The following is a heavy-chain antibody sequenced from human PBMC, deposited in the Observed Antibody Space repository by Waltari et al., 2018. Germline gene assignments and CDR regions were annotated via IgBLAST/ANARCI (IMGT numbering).Heavy chain of an antibody. D-gene: IGHD2-15*01. Sequence: QVQLVQSGAEVKKPGSSVKVSCKASGGTFSSYAISWVRQAPGTGLEWVGGIIPILGTANYAQKFQGRVTITADESTSTAYMELSSLRSEDTAVYYCASHRYCSGGSCYSPVLGGWFDPWGQGTLVTVSS. CDR2: IIPILGTA. J-gene: IGHJ5*02. V-gene: IGHV1-69*01. CDR1: GGTFSSYA. CDR3: ASHRYCSGGSCYSPVLGGWFDP.